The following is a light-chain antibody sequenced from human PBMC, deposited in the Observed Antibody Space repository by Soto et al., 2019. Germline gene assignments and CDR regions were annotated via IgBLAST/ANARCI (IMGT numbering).Light chain of an antibody. J-gene: IGKJ5*01. CDR2: DAS. CDR1: QNINNY. V-gene: IGKV1-33*01. Sequence: DIQMTQSPSSVSGSVGDRVTITCQASQNINNYLNWYQQKPGRAPKLLIYDASNLEAGVPSRFRGSGSGTDFTFTISRLQPEDIATYYCQQYENLPTFGQGTRLEIK. CDR3: QQYENLPT.